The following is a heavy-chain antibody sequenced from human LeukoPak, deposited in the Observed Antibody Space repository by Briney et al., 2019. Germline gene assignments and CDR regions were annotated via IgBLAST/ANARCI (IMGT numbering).Heavy chain of an antibody. CDR1: GFTFSSRDW. CDR3: ASSYDILTGYYNPHDY. D-gene: IGHD3-9*01. J-gene: IGHJ4*02. CDR2: IKQDGSEK. V-gene: IGHV3-7*01. Sequence: GGSLRLSCVASGFTFSSRDWMTWVRQAPGKGLEWVANIKQDGSEKYYVDSVKGRFTISRDNAKNSLYLQMNSLRAEDTAVYYCASSYDILTGYYNPHDYWGQGTLVTVSS.